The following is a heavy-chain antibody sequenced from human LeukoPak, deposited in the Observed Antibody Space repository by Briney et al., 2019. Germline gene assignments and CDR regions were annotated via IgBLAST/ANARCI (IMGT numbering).Heavy chain of an antibody. J-gene: IGHJ6*03. D-gene: IGHD3-3*01. V-gene: IGHV1-8*01. Sequence: GASVKVSCKASGYTYTNYGIGWVRQATGQGLEWMGWMNPNSGNTGYAQKFQGRVTITRNTSISTAYMELSSLRSEDTAVYYCARGVRKPRVTIFGVVHYYYYMDVWGKGTTVTVSS. CDR1: GYTYTNYG. CDR2: MNPNSGNT. CDR3: ARGVRKPRVTIFGVVHYYYYMDV.